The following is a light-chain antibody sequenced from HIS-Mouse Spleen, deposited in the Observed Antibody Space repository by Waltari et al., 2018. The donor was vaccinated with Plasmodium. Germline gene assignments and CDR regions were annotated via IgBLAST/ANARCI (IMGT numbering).Light chain of an antibody. Sequence: AIRMTQSPSSFSASTGDRVTITCRASQGISSYLAWYQQKPGKAPKRLIYAASTLQSGVPSRFSGSGSGTDCTLTISCLQSEDFATYYCQQYYSYPYTFGQGTKLEIK. CDR3: QQYYSYPYT. CDR1: QGISSY. CDR2: AAS. V-gene: IGKV1-8*01. J-gene: IGKJ2*01.